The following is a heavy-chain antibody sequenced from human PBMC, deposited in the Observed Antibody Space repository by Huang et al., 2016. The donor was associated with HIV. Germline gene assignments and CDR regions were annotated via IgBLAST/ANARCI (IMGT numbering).Heavy chain of an antibody. Sequence: QVQLVQSGAEVKKPGSSVKVSCKVSGGTFNNAISWVRQAPGQGLEWMGGSIPICGTPNYARKFQGRVTSTADESTSIAYMELSSLRSEDTAVYYCARGAPDLDSHLDHWGQGTLVTVSS. CDR2: SIPICGTP. V-gene: IGHV1-69*13. CDR3: ARGAPDLDSHLDH. J-gene: IGHJ4*02. CDR1: GGTFNNA. D-gene: IGHD3-3*01.